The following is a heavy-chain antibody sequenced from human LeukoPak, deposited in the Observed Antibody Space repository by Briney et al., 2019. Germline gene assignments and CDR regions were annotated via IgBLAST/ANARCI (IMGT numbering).Heavy chain of an antibody. CDR2: ISSSRRTI. J-gene: IGHJ4*02. CDR3: ARSSSRYCSGGSCYSGVLGYFDY. CDR1: GFTFSSYA. Sequence: GGSLRLSCAASGFTFSSYAMSWVRQAPGKGLEWVSYISSSRRTISYADSVKGRFTISRDNAKNSLYLQMNSLRAEDTAVYYCARSSSRYCSGGSCYSGVLGYFDYWGQGTLVTVSS. V-gene: IGHV3-48*01. D-gene: IGHD2-15*01.